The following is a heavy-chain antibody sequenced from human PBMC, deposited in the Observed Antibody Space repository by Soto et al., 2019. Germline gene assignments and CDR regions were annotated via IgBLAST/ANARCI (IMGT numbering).Heavy chain of an antibody. Sequence: ASVKVSCKASGYTFTSYAMHWVRQAPGQRLEWMGWINAGNGNTKYSQKFQGRVTITRDTSASTAYMELSSLRSEDTAVYYCARDRVGSVAGTDYYYYYYMDVWGKGTTVTVSS. V-gene: IGHV1-3*01. CDR1: GYTFTSYA. CDR2: INAGNGNT. D-gene: IGHD6-19*01. CDR3: ARDRVGSVAGTDYYYYYYMDV. J-gene: IGHJ6*03.